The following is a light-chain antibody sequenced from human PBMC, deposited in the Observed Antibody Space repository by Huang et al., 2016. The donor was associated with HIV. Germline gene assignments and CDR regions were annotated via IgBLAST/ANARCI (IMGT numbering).Light chain of an antibody. CDR3: QQRSNWPHLT. Sequence: EIVLTQSPATLSLSPGERATLSCRASQSVSSYLAWYQQTPGQAPRLLIYDASNRATGIPARISGSGSGTDFILTISSLEPEDFAVYYCQQRSNWPHLTFGGGTKVEIK. CDR1: QSVSSY. CDR2: DAS. V-gene: IGKV3-11*01. J-gene: IGKJ4*01.